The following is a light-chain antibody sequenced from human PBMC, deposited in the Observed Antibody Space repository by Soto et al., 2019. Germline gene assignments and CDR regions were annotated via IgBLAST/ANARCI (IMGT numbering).Light chain of an antibody. CDR2: EVS. J-gene: IGLJ1*01. Sequence: QSVLTQPASVSGSPGQSITISCTGTSSDVGGYDYVSWYQLRPGKAPKLMVFEVSNRPSGVSYRFSGSKSGNTASLTISGLQAEDEADYYCSSYAGRTLYVFGTGTKVTVL. CDR1: SSDVGGYDY. CDR3: SSYAGRTLYV. V-gene: IGLV2-14*01.